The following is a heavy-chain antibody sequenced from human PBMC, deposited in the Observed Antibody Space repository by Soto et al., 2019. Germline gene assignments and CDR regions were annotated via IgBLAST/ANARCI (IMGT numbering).Heavy chain of an antibody. V-gene: IGHV4-59*01. CDR2: IYYSGST. Sequence: QVQLQESGPGLVKPSETLSLTCTVSGGSISSYYWSWIRQPPGKGLEWIGYIYYSGSTNYNPSLKSRVTISVDTSKNQFSLKLSSVTAADTAVYYCAREKVNAGRLDAPPQYSSSWYRGAFDIWGQGTMVTVSS. CDR3: AREKVNAGRLDAPPQYSSSWYRGAFDI. CDR1: GGSISSYY. D-gene: IGHD6-13*01. J-gene: IGHJ3*02.